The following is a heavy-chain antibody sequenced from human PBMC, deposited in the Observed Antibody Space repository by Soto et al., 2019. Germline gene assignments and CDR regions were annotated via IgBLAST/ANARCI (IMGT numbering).Heavy chain of an antibody. D-gene: IGHD5-18*01. J-gene: IGHJ4*02. Sequence: QVQLQETGPGLVKPSETLSLTCTVSGDSVSSDNYYWTWIRQPPGKGLEWIGEIYSSGSTNYNPSLKSRVTISLDTASNQCSLKLTAVTAADTAVDDCARDIRGYSRAFDYWGQGTLVTVSS. V-gene: IGHV4-61*01. CDR2: IYSSGST. CDR3: ARDIRGYSRAFDY. CDR1: GDSVSSDNYY.